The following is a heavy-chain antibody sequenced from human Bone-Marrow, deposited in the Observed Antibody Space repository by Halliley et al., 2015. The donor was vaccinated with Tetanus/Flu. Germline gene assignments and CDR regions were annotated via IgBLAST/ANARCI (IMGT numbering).Heavy chain of an antibody. CDR3: VTSTGVEVPAGPLSDFDY. J-gene: IGHJ4*02. CDR2: PDGGTT. D-gene: IGHD1-1*01. Sequence: PDGGTTDYAAPVKGRFIISRDDSKNPLYLQMTSLKTEDPAMYFCVTSTGVEVPAGPLSDFDYWGQGTLVTVSS. V-gene: IGHV3-15*01.